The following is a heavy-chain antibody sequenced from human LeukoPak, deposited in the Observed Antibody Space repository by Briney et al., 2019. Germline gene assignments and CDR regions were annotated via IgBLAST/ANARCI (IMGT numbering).Heavy chain of an antibody. J-gene: IGHJ4*02. CDR1: GGSFSGYY. D-gene: IGHD3-22*01. Sequence: SETLSLTCAVYGGSFSGYYWSWIRQPPGKGLEWIGEINHGGSTNYNPSLKSRVTISVDTSKNQFSLKLSSVTAADTAVYYCARGDSSGPFFDYWGQGTLVTVSS. V-gene: IGHV4-34*01. CDR3: ARGDSSGPFFDY. CDR2: INHGGST.